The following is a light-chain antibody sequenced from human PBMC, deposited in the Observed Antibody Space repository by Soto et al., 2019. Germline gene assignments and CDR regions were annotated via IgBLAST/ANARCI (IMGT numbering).Light chain of an antibody. CDR3: QQYKDWPPYT. CDR1: QSISSN. Sequence: EILMTQSQDTLSVSLGERATLSCRASQSISSNLAWYQQKPGQAPRLLIYGATTRATGVPARFSGGRSGTEFTLTISSLQSEDFAVYYCQQYKDWPPYTFGQGTKVDIK. CDR2: GAT. J-gene: IGKJ2*01. V-gene: IGKV3-15*01.